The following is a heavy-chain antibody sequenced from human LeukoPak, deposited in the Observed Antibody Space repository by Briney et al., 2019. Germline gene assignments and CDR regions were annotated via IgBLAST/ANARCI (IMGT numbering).Heavy chain of an antibody. CDR2: IIPIFGTA. CDR3: ARSEGVTGYSPSDY. Sequence: SVKVSCKASGYTFTSYGISWVRQAPGQGLEWMGGIIPIFGTANYAQKFQGRVTITADESTSTAYMELSSLRSEDTAVYYCARSEGVTGYSPSDYWGQGTLVTVSS. D-gene: IGHD3-9*01. V-gene: IGHV1-69*13. CDR1: GYTFTSYG. J-gene: IGHJ4*02.